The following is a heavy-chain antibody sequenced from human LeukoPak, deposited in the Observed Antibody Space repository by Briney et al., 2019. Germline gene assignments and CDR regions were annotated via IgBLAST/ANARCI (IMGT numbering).Heavy chain of an antibody. J-gene: IGHJ4*02. Sequence: TGGSLRLSCAASGFTFDDYAMHWVRQAPGKGLEWVSLIRGDGGSTYYADSVKGRFTISRDNSKNSLFLQMNRLRTDYTALYYCAKVVAVVAAKNFDHWGQGTLVTVSS. CDR1: GFTFDDYA. V-gene: IGHV3-43*02. CDR2: IRGDGGST. D-gene: IGHD2-15*01. CDR3: AKVVAVVAAKNFDH.